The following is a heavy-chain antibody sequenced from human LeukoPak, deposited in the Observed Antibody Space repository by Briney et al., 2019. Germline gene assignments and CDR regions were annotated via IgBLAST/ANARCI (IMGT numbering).Heavy chain of an antibody. CDR3: ARGGWWRIVGATTQGAFDI. CDR1: GGSISSSSYY. J-gene: IGHJ3*02. D-gene: IGHD1-26*01. CDR2: IYHSGST. Sequence: SETLSLTCTVSGGSISSSSYYRGWIRQPPGKGLEWIGYIYHSGSTYYNPSLKSRVTISVDRSKNQFSLKLSSVTAADTAVYYCARGGWWRIVGATTQGAFDIWGQGTMVTVSS. V-gene: IGHV4-39*07.